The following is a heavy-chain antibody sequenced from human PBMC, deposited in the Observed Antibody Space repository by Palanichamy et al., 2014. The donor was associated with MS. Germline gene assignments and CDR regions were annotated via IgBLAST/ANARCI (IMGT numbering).Heavy chain of an antibody. CDR2: ISSSSSYI. V-gene: IGHV3-21*01. CDR1: GFTFSSYS. CDR3: AREGLRWLQFGDWYFDL. J-gene: IGHJ2*01. Sequence: QLVEVWGRAVVKAWGVPSRPSCAASGFTFSSYSMNWVRQAPGKGLEWVSSISSSSSYIYYADSVKGRFTISRDNAKNSPYLQMNSLRAEDTAVYYCAREGLRWLQFGDWYFDLWGRGTLVTVSS. D-gene: IGHD5-24*01.